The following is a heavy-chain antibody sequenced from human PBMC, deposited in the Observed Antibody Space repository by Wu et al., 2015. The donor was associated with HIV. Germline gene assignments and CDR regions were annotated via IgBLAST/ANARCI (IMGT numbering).Heavy chain of an antibody. V-gene: IGHV1-2*02. J-gene: IGHJ3*01. CDR2: INPNSSDT. CDR1: GYTFTDYY. Sequence: QVQLVQSGAELKKPGASVKVSCKVSGYTFTDYYMHWVRQAPGLGLEWLGWINPNSSDTNYAQRFQGRVTMTRDTSLSTAYLELRRLRSDDTALYYCARAYCSGGGCYSDAFDLWGPGDNGHRLF. D-gene: IGHD2-15*01. CDR3: ARAYCSGGGCYSDAFDL.